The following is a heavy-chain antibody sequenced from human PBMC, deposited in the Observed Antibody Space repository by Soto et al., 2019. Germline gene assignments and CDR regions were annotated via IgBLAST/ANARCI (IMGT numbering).Heavy chain of an antibody. J-gene: IGHJ4*02. Sequence: GGSLRLSCSASGFTFSSYAMHWVRQAPGKGLEYVSAISSNGGSTYYADSVKGRFTISRDNSKNTLYLQMSSLRAEDTAVYYCVSSYDFWSGYFNDYWGQGTLVTVSS. CDR2: ISSNGGST. D-gene: IGHD3-3*01. CDR3: VSSYDFWSGYFNDY. V-gene: IGHV3-64D*08. CDR1: GFTFSSYA.